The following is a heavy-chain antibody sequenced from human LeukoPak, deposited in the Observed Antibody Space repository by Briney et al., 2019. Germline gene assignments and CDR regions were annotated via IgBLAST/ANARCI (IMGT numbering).Heavy chain of an antibody. J-gene: IGHJ3*02. CDR2: IYSGGST. CDR3: VRFPRRFDCGGDCYSAFDI. V-gene: IGHV3-53*01. CDR1: GFTVSSNH. D-gene: IGHD2-21*02. Sequence: EGSLRLSCAASGFTVSSNHMSWVRQAPGKGLEWVSVIYSGGSTYNADSVRGRFTISRDNSRNTLYLQMNSLRVEDTAVYYCVRFPRRFDCGGDCYSAFDIWGQGTMVTVSS.